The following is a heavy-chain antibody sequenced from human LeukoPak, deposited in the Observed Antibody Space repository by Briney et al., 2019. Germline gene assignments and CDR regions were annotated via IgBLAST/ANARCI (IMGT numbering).Heavy chain of an antibody. J-gene: IGHJ3*02. V-gene: IGHV3-30*02. Sequence: GGSLRLSCAASGFTFSSYGMHWVRQAPGKGLEGVAFIRYDGSNKYYADSVKGRFTISRDNSKNTLYLQMNSLRAEDTAVYYCAKRAAAGHGAFDIWGQGTMVTVSS. CDR1: GFTFSSYG. CDR2: IRYDGSNK. CDR3: AKRAAAGHGAFDI. D-gene: IGHD6-13*01.